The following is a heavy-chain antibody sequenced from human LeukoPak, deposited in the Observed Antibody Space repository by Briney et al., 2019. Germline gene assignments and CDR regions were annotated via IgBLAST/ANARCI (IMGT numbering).Heavy chain of an antibody. CDR3: ARDRGHTFDY. J-gene: IGHJ4*02. Sequence: PGGSLRHSCSASGFTFSSYWMHWVRQAPGKGLVWVSRLNSDGSITNYADSVKGRFTISRDNAKSTLYLQMNSLRAEDTAVYYCARDRGHTFDYWGQGTLVTVSS. CDR1: GFTFSSYW. V-gene: IGHV3-74*01. CDR2: LNSDGSIT.